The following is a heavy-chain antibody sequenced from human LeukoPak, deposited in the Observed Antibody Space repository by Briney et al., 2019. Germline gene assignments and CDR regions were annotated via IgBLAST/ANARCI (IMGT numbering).Heavy chain of an antibody. D-gene: IGHD6-19*01. V-gene: IGHV3-30*04. CDR2: LSYDGTDW. J-gene: IGHJ4*02. Sequence: PGGSLGLSCAASGFTFTTDSMHWVRQTPGKGLEWLGVLSYDGTDWYYADSVRGRFTISRDNSKKTLYLQMNSLTREDTAVYYCARGTPAVAGIDYWGLGTLVTVSS. CDR1: GFTFTTDS. CDR3: ARGTPAVAGIDY.